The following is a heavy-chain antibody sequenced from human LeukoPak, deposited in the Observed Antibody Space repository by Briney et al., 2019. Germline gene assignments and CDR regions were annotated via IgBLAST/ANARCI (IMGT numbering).Heavy chain of an antibody. CDR2: IQNDGHDY. CDR3: AKSNRPVIAMVVLDY. J-gene: IGHJ4*02. D-gene: IGHD2-21*01. CDR1: GFSLSRYD. V-gene: IGHV3-30*02. Sequence: GGSLRLSCAASGFSLSRYDMHWVRQAPGKGLEWVAFIQNDGHDYYYADSVRGRFTISRDNSKNTLYLQMNSLRAEDTAVYYCAKSNRPVIAMVVLDYWGQGTLVTVSS.